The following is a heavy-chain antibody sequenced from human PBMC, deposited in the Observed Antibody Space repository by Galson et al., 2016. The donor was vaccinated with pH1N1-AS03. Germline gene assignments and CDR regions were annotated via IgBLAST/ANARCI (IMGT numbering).Heavy chain of an antibody. CDR1: GVSISSSTW. D-gene: IGHD1-14*01. J-gene: IGHJ3*01. CDR2: IYHSGST. V-gene: IGHV4-4*02. Sequence: SETLSLTCVVSGVSISSSTWWSWVRQSPRKELEWIGEIYHSGSTNYNPSLKSRVTMSVDKSKNQFSLKLNSVTAADTAVYYCAAGRTNAFDFWGQGTKVTVSS. CDR3: AAGRTNAFDF.